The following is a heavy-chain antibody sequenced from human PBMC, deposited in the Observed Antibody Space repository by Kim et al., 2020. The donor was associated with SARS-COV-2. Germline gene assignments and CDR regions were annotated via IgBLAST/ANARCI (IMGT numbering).Heavy chain of an antibody. J-gene: IGHJ6*02. CDR2: VSGDGSST. CDR3: ARGAFYSGMGV. V-gene: IGHV3-74*01. Sequence: GGSLGLSCAASGFTFSTYWMNWVRQAPGKGLVWVSRVSGDGSSTNYADSVKGRFTISRDNAKNTLYLQMNSLRADDTALYYCARGAFYSGMGVWGQGTTVTVSS. CDR1: GFTFSTYW.